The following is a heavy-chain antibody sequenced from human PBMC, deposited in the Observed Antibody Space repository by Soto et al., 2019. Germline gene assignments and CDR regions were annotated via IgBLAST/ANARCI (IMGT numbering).Heavy chain of an antibody. J-gene: IGHJ4*02. CDR3: AKVQSDTTIGALDY. Sequence: GGSLRLSCAASGFTFSGYGMHWVRQAPGKGLEWVAVIWDDGSNKYYVDSVKGRFTISRDNSKNTLYLQMNSLRAEDTAVYYCAKVQSDTTIGALDYWGQGTLVTVSS. V-gene: IGHV3-33*06. CDR2: IWDDGSNK. CDR1: GFTFSGYG. D-gene: IGHD3-10*01.